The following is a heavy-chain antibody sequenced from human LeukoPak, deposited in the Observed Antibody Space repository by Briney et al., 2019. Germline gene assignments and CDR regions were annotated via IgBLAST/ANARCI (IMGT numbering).Heavy chain of an antibody. CDR1: GYSFTSYW. Sequence: GESLKISCKGSGYSFTSYWIGWVRQMPGKGLECMGVTYPGDSDTRYSPSFQGQVTISADKSISTAYLQWSSLKASDTAMYYCARHTQQLKGNAFDIWGQGTMVTVSS. J-gene: IGHJ3*02. CDR3: ARHTQQLKGNAFDI. V-gene: IGHV5-51*01. D-gene: IGHD6-13*01. CDR2: TYPGDSDT.